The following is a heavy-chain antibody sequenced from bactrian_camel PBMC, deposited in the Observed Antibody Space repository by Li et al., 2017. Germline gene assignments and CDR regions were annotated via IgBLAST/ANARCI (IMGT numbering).Heavy chain of an antibody. V-gene: IGHV3S53*01. J-gene: IGHJ6*01. CDR3: AAARLRRCADTIVVARLWDFGY. D-gene: IGHD2*01. CDR1: GYTYNIYC. Sequence: VQLVESGGGSVEAGGSLTLTCVASGYTYNIYCMAWFRQAPGKEREGVAVIDSDGSTSYADSVKGRFTISQDNAKNTLYLQMNTLKPEDTAMYYCAAARLRRCADTIVVARLWDFGYRGQGTQVTVS. CDR2: IDSDGST.